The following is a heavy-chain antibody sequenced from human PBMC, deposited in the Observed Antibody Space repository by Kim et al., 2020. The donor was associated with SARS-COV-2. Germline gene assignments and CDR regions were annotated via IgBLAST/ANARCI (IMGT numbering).Heavy chain of an antibody. Sequence: ASVKVSCKASGFIFTDYYIHWVRQAPGQGPEWMAWTNPNSGDIRFAQKFQGRVTMTWDTSISTLYMELSRLRSDDTAVYYCGRESKIDMCIGALDPWGQGTLVTVSS. V-gene: IGHV1-2*02. CDR3: GRESKIDMCIGALDP. CDR2: TNPNSGDI. J-gene: IGHJ5*02. D-gene: IGHD2-15*01. CDR1: GFIFTDYY.